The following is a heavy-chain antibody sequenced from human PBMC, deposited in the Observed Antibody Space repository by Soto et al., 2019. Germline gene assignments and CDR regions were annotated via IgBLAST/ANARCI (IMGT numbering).Heavy chain of an antibody. D-gene: IGHD4-4*01. CDR1: GFTFSGSA. Sequence: GGSLRLSCVASGFTFSGSAMHWVRQASGKGLEWVGRIRSKANSYATAYAASVKGRFTISRDDSKNTAYLQMNSLKTEDTAVYYCTRFQTTVTTRYYYYMDVWGKGTTVTVSS. J-gene: IGHJ6*03. V-gene: IGHV3-73*01. CDR2: IRSKANSYAT. CDR3: TRFQTTVTTRYYYYMDV.